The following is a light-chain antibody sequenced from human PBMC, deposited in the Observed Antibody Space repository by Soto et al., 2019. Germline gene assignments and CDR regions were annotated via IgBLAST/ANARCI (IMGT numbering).Light chain of an antibody. V-gene: IGLV2-14*03. J-gene: IGLJ1*01. CDR2: GVN. CDR1: SSDVGGYNY. Sequence: QSALTQPASVSGSPGQSITISCTGTSSDVGGYNYVSWYQHHPGKAPKLLIYGVNSRPSGVSDRFSGSKSGNTASLTISGLQAEDEADYYCSSYTSSSTEVFGTGTKVTVL. CDR3: SSYTSSSTEV.